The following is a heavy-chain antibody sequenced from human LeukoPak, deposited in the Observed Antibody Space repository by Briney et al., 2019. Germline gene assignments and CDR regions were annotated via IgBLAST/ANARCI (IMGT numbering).Heavy chain of an antibody. J-gene: IGHJ4*02. CDR2: ISSSGGTI. D-gene: IGHD2/OR15-2a*01. CDR1: GFSFSDCY. CDR3: ARDLYY. Sequence: GGSLRLSCAASGFSFSDCYMTWIRQAPGKGLEWISYISSSGGTIYYADSVKGRFTISRDNAKNSLYLQKNSLRAEDTAVYYCARDLYYWGQGTLVTVSS. V-gene: IGHV3-11*01.